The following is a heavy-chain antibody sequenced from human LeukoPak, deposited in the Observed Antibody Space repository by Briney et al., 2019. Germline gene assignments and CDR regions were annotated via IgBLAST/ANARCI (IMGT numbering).Heavy chain of an antibody. D-gene: IGHD6-19*01. V-gene: IGHV4-4*07. CDR1: GGSISNYC. CDR2: IYSSGTT. Sequence: PSETLSLTCTVSGGSISNYCWIWIRQPAGKGLEWIGRIYSSGTTNYNPSPKSRLTMSVDTSKNQFSLKLSSVTAADTAMYYCARDAAGIDYWGQGTLVTVSS. J-gene: IGHJ4*02. CDR3: ARDAAGIDY.